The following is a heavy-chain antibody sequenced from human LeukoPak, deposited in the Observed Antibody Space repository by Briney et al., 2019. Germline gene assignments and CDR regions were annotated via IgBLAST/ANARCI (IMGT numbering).Heavy chain of an antibody. D-gene: IGHD6-13*01. CDR1: GFTFSSYW. J-gene: IGHJ4*02. Sequence: GGSLRLSCAASGFTFSSYWMHWVRQAPGKGLVWVSHINSDGRSTNYADSVKGRFTISRDNAKNTLFLQMNSLRAEDTAVYYCARDPYSSSSYWGQGTLVTVSS. V-gene: IGHV3-74*01. CDR3: ARDPYSSSSY. CDR2: INSDGRST.